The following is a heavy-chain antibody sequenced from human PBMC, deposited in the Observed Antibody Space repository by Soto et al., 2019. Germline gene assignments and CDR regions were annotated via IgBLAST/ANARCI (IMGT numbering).Heavy chain of an antibody. CDR2: ISGSGGST. D-gene: IGHD2-15*01. J-gene: IGHJ5*02. CDR3: AKDGRIKSFSRCWFHP. CDR1: GFTFSSYA. V-gene: IGHV3-23*01. Sequence: GGSLRLSCAASGFTFSSYAMSWVRQAPGKGLEWVSAISGSGGSTYYADSVKGRFTISRDNSKNTLYLQMNSLRAEDTAVYYCAKDGRIKSFSRCWFHPWGQGTLVTVSS.